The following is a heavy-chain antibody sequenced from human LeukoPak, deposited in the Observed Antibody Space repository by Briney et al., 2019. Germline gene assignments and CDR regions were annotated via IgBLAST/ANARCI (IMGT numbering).Heavy chain of an antibody. CDR2: IYYSGST. V-gene: IGHV4-39*07. D-gene: IGHD2-21*02. Sequence: SETLSLTCTVSGGSISGSSYYWGWIRQPPGKGLEWIGSIYYSGSTYYNPSLKSRVTISVDTSKNQFSLKLSSVTAADTAVYYCARAPSGDLYYFQHWGQGTLVTVSS. CDR3: ARAPSGDLYYFQH. CDR1: GGSISGSSYY. J-gene: IGHJ1*01.